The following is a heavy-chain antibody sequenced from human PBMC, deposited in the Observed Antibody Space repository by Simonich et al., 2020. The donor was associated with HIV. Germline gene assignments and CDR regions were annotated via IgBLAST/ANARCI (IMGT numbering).Heavy chain of an antibody. Sequence: QVQLVQSGAEVKKPGASVKVSCKTSGYTFTNYAISWVRQAPGQGLECMGGVRTFGGDTKYSQNLQGRVTMTTDTSTTTVYMELRSLRSDDTAIYYCARGQPYFDYWGQGTLVTVSS. CDR3: ARGQPYFDY. J-gene: IGHJ4*02. CDR1: GYTFTNYA. V-gene: IGHV1-18*01. CDR2: VRTFGGDT.